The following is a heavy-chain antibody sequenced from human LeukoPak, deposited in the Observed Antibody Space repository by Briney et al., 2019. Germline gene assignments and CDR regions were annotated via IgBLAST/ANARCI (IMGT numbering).Heavy chain of an antibody. V-gene: IGHV3-7*01. Sequence: PGGSLRLSCAASGFTFSDYWMTWVRRAPGKGLEWVANIEQDGSEKDYVDSVKGRFTISRDNAKNSLYLQMDSLRVEDTAVYYCARKGGYSSGYYYWGQGTLVTVSS. CDR3: ARKGGYSSGYYY. CDR1: GFTFSDYW. D-gene: IGHD3-22*01. J-gene: IGHJ4*02. CDR2: IEQDGSEK.